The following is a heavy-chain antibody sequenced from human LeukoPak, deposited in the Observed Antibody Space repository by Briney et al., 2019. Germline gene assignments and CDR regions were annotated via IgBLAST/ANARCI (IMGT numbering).Heavy chain of an antibody. J-gene: IGHJ5*02. V-gene: IGHV4-34*01. CDR1: GGSFSGYY. Sequence: SETLSLTCAVYGGSFSGYYWSWIRQPPGKGPEWIGEINHSGSTNYNPSLKSRVTISVDTSKNQFSLKLSSVTAADTAVYYCARGVYGSGTFRRFGWFDPWGQGTLVTVSS. D-gene: IGHD3-10*01. CDR3: ARGVYGSGTFRRFGWFDP. CDR2: INHSGST.